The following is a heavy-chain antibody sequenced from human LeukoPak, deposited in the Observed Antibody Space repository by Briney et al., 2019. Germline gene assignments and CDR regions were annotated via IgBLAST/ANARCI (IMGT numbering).Heavy chain of an antibody. CDR3: ARPIVGATTGFDH. CDR2: IYYSGSS. Sequence: PSETLSLTCTVSGGTISSYYWSWIRQPPGKGLEWIGYIYYSGSSNYNPSLKSRVTISVDTSKNQSSLKLSTVTAADTAVYYCARPIVGATTGFDHWGQGTLVTVSS. V-gene: IGHV4-59*08. CDR1: GGTISSYY. J-gene: IGHJ4*02. D-gene: IGHD1-26*01.